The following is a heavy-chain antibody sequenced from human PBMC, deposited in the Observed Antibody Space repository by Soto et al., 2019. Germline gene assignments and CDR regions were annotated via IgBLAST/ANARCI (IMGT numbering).Heavy chain of an antibody. J-gene: IGHJ4*02. V-gene: IGHV5-51*01. CDR1: GYSFAGYW. D-gene: IGHD2-2*01. CDR2: IYPGDFDT. CDR3: ARLGQYQLFDY. Sequence: GESLKISCKASGYSFAGYWIGWVRQMPGKGLEWMGIIYPGDFDTRYSPSFQGQVTISADKSISTAYLQWSSLKASDTAIYYCARLGQYQLFDYWGQGALVTVSS.